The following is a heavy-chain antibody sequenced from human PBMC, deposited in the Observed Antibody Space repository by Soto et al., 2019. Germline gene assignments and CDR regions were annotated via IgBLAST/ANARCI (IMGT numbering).Heavy chain of an antibody. J-gene: IGHJ4*02. V-gene: IGHV4-59*01. CDR3: ARYRRGTGWYYLDY. CDR1: CSSIRGNY. D-gene: IGHD6-19*01. Sequence: PTDTVSLFFPVSCSSIRGNYCSWIRQPPGKGLEWIGYIYDSGSTNYSPSLQSRVTMSVDRSKNQFSLALTSVTAADTALYFCARYRRGTGWYYLDYWGQG. CDR2: IYDSGST.